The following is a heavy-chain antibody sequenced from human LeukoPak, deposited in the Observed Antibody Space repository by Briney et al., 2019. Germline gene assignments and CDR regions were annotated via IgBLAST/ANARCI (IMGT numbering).Heavy chain of an antibody. V-gene: IGHV3-9*01. D-gene: IGHD3-10*01. Sequence: GGSLRLSCAASGFTFDDYAIHWVRQPPGKGLEWVSGISWNSGSIGYGDSVKGRFTISRDNAKNSLYLQMNSLRAEDTALYYCAKDILRYYYGSGISFGGGQGTLVTVSS. J-gene: IGHJ4*02. CDR3: AKDILRYYYGSGISFG. CDR2: ISWNSGSI. CDR1: GFTFDDYA.